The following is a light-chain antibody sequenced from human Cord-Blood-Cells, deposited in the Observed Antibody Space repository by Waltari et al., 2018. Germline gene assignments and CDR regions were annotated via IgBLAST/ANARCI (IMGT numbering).Light chain of an antibody. V-gene: IGKV3D-20*01. CDR2: DAS. CDR1: QSVSRSY. Sequence: EIVLTQSPATLSLSPGERATLSCGACQSVSRSYLAWYQQKPGLAPRLLIYDASSRATGIPDRFSGSGSGTDFTLTISRLEPEDFAVYYCQQYGSSPYTFGQGTKLEIK. CDR3: QQYGSSPYT. J-gene: IGKJ2*01.